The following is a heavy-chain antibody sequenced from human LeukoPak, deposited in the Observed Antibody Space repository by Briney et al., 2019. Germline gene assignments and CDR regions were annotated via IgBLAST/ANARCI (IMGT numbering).Heavy chain of an antibody. J-gene: IGHJ6*02. V-gene: IGHV3-30-3*01. Sequence: GGSLRLSCAASGFTFSSYPMHWVRQAPGKGLEWVAIISYDGSNKYYADSVKGRFTISRDNSKSTLYPQMNSLRAEDTAVYYCARDRIIVATILDYYYGMDVWGQGTTVTVSS. CDR3: ARDRIIVATILDYYYGMDV. CDR1: GFTFSSYP. D-gene: IGHD5-12*01. CDR2: ISYDGSNK.